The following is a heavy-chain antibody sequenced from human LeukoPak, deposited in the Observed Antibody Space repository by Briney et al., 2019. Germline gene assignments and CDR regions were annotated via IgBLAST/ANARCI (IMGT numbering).Heavy chain of an antibody. V-gene: IGHV4-39*07. J-gene: IGHJ4*02. CDR1: GGSISSSSYY. CDR3: ATRTRIAVAGIVSTIDC. Sequence: PSETLSLTCTVSGGSISSSSYYWGWIRQPPGKGLEWIGSIYYSGSTYYNPSLKSRVTISVDKSKNQFSLKLSSVTAADTAVYYCATRTRIAVAGIVSTIDCWGRGTLVTVSS. D-gene: IGHD6-19*01. CDR2: IYYSGST.